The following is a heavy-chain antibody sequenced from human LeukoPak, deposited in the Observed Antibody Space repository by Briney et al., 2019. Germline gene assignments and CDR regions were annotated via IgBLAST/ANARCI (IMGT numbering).Heavy chain of an antibody. CDR3: ARVYGSGSQKLYYFDY. V-gene: IGHV1-46*01. CDR1: GYTFTSYY. Sequence: ASVKVSCKASGYTFTSYYMHWVRQAPGQGLEWMGIINPSGGSTSYAQKFQGRVTMTRDTSTSTVYMELSSLRSEDTAVYYCARVYGSGSQKLYYFDYLGQGTLVTVSS. CDR2: INPSGGST. D-gene: IGHD3-10*01. J-gene: IGHJ4*02.